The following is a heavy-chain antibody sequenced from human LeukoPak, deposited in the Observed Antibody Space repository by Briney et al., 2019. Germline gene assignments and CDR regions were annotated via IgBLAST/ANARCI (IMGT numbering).Heavy chain of an antibody. D-gene: IGHD3-22*01. Sequence: ASVKVSCKTSGYIFNSHFLHWVRQAPGQGLEWIGGINPTSGSTRYAQKFQGRLTMTGDTSTSTVNMDLTSLTYGDTAAYYCARADYHDTGDYSYVEYFQHWGQGTLVTVSS. V-gene: IGHV1-46*02. CDR3: ARADYHDTGDYSYVEYFQH. CDR1: GYIFNSHF. CDR2: INPTSGST. J-gene: IGHJ1*01.